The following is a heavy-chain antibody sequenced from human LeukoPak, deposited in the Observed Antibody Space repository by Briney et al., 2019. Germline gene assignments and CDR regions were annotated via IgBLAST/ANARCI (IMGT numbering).Heavy chain of an antibody. CDR3: ARVYDNYYYYMDV. Sequence: PSQTLSLTCTVSGGSISSGGYCWSWIRQHPGKGLEWIGYIYYSGSTYYNPSLKSRVTISVDTSKNQFSLKLSSVTAADTAVYYCARVYDNYYYYMDVWGKGTTVTVSS. CDR2: IYYSGST. V-gene: IGHV4-31*03. D-gene: IGHD5/OR15-5a*01. J-gene: IGHJ6*03. CDR1: GGSISSGGYC.